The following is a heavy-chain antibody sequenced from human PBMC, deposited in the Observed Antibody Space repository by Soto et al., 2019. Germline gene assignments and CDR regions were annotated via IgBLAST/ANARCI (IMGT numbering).Heavy chain of an antibody. V-gene: IGHV5-51*01. J-gene: IGHJ4*02. D-gene: IGHD3-3*01. CDR3: APYYNYWNT. CDR1: GFTFSTSA. CDR2: INPADSES. Sequence: EVQVVQSGAEVKKPGESLKIPCKTSGFTFSTSAIGWVRQMPGKGLEWMGIINPADSESTYSPSFQGRVTFSADKSISTAYLHWSSLKASDTAIYYCAPYYNYWNTWGQGTLVTVSS.